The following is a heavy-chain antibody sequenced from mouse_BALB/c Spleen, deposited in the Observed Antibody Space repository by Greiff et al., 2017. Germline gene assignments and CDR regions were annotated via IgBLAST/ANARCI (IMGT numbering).Heavy chain of an antibody. V-gene: IGHV5-6-5*01. J-gene: IGHJ1*01. CDR1: GFTFSSYA. D-gene: IGHD2-3*01. Sequence: EVKLVESGGGLVKPGGSLKLSCAASGFTFSSYAMSWVRQTPEKRLEWVASISSGGSTYYPDSVKGRFTISRDNARNILYLQMSSLRSEDTAMYYCARDGDGYSHWYFDVWGAGTTVTVSS. CDR3: ARDGDGYSHWYFDV. CDR2: ISSGGST.